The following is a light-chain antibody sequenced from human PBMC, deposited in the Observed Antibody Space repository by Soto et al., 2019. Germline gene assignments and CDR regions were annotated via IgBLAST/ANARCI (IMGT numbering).Light chain of an antibody. V-gene: IGKV3D-15*01. CDR1: QSVSKY. Sequence: EIVLTQSPATLSVSLGEIATLSCSASQSVSKYLAFYQQKPGQAPRLLVYGASARAAGVPARFSGGLSGTEITLTSSSLHAEYVAFYCCQHNNNWPQTFGQGTKVDI. J-gene: IGKJ1*01. CDR2: GAS. CDR3: QHNNNWPQT.